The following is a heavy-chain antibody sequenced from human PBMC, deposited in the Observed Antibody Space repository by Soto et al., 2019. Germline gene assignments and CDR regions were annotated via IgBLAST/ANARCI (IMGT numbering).Heavy chain of an antibody. CDR2: INHSGST. CDR1: GGSFSGYY. CDR3: ASSRTAWAVDR. V-gene: IGHV4-34*01. Sequence: PSETLSLTCAVYGGSFSGYYWTWIRQPPGTGLEWIGEINHSGSTNYNPSLKSRVFMSVDKSNNDFSLQLTSVTAADTAVYFCASSRTAWAVDRWGQGTLVTVSS. J-gene: IGHJ5*02. D-gene: IGHD1-1*01.